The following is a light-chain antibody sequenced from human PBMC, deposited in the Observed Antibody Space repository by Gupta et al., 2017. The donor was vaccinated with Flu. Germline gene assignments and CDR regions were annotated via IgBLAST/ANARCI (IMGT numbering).Light chain of an antibody. CDR2: GAS. J-gene: IGKJ3*01. V-gene: IGKV3-20*01. CDR3: QQYYTSPPT. Sequence: PGERATLSCTGSRSCSSNYLAWYQHKPGQAPRLLIYGASNRAAGIPDRFSGSGTDFTLTISRLEPDDSAIYYCQQYYTSPPTFGPGTRVDIK. CDR1: RSCSSNY.